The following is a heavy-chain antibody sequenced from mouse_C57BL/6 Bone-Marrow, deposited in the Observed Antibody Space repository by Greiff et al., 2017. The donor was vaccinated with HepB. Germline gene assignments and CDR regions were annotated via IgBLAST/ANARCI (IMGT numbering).Heavy chain of an antibody. CDR3: ARDYGPPFAY. V-gene: IGHV5-12*01. J-gene: IGHJ3*01. CDR2: ISNGGGST. D-gene: IGHD1-1*01. CDR1: GFTFSDYY. Sequence: EVHLVESGGDLVQPGGSLKLSCAASGFTFSDYYMYWVRQTPEKRLEWVAYISNGGGSTYYPDTVKGRFTISRDNAKNTLYLQMSRLKSEDTAMYYCARDYGPPFAYWGQGTLVTVSA.